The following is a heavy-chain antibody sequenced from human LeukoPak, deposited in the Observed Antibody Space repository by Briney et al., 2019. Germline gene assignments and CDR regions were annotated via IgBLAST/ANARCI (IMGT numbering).Heavy chain of an antibody. CDR1: GFTFSSYS. J-gene: IGHJ4*02. V-gene: IGHV3-21*03. D-gene: IGHD3-10*01. CDR2: ISSSSSYI. Sequence: GGSLRLSCAASGFTFSSYSMNWVRQAPGKGLEWVSSISSSSSYICYADSVKGRFTISRDNAKNSLYLQMNSLRAEDTAVYYCARGEYYFDYWGQGTLVTVSS. CDR3: ARGEYYFDY.